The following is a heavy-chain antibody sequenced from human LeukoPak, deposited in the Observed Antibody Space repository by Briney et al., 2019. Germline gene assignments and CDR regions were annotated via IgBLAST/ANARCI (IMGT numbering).Heavy chain of an antibody. CDR1: GGTFSSYA. Sequence: SVKVSCKASGGTFSSYAISWVRQAPGQGLEWVGGIIPIFGTANYAQKFQGRVTITADESTSTAYMELSSLRSEDTAVYYCANAFRDGYNLQYYYYYYGMDVWGQGTTVTVSS. CDR3: ANAFRDGYNLQYYYYYYGMDV. CDR2: IIPIFGTA. D-gene: IGHD5-24*01. V-gene: IGHV1-69*13. J-gene: IGHJ6*02.